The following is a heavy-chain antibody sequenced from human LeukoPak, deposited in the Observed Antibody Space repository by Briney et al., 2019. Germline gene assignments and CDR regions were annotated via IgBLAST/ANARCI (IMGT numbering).Heavy chain of an antibody. Sequence: ASLKVCCKASGYTFASYGISWVRQAPGQGLEWRGWISAYNGNTNYAQKLQGRVTITTDTSTSTAYMELRSLRSDDTAVYYCARVELLYDSVVYYFDYWGQGTLVTVSS. V-gene: IGHV1-18*01. CDR1: GYTFASYG. J-gene: IGHJ4*02. D-gene: IGHD2-2*02. CDR3: ARVELLYDSVVYYFDY. CDR2: ISAYNGNT.